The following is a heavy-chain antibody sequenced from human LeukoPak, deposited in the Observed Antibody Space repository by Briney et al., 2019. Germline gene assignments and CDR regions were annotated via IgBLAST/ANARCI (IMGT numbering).Heavy chain of an antibody. J-gene: IGHJ4*02. V-gene: IGHV1-18*01. CDR3: ARVTDLFDWFSDY. CDR2: ISAYNGNT. D-gene: IGHD3-9*01. CDR1: GGTFSSYA. Sequence: ASVKVSCKASGGTFSSYAISWVRQAPGQGLEWMGWISAYNGNTNYAQKLQGRVTMTTDTSTSTAYMELRSLRSDDTAVYYCARVTDLFDWFSDYWGQGTLVTVSS.